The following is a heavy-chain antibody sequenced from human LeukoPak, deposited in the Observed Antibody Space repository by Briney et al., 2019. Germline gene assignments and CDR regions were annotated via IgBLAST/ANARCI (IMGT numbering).Heavy chain of an antibody. J-gene: IGHJ4*02. CDR3: AKGGHDFNPFYW. V-gene: IGHV3-23*01. CDR2: IKGGGGDP. D-gene: IGHD2-21*02. CDR1: GLTFSTYA. Sequence: GGSLRLSCAASGLTFSTYAMGWVRQAPGKGLEWVSSIKGGGGDPFYADSVKGRFPISRDNSKNTLFLQLNSLRAEDSAVYYCAKGGHDFNPFYWWGQGTLVTVSS.